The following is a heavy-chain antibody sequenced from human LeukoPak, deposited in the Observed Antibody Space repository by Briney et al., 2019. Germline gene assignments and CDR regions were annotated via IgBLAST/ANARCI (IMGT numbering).Heavy chain of an antibody. CDR3: AAVDFDY. CDR1: GFTFSSYA. Sequence: GGSLRLSCAASGFTFSSYAMSWVRQSPGKGLEWVSAISGSGDITYYADSVKGRFSISRDSSKNTLYLQMNSLKTEDTAVYYCAAVDFDYWGQGTLVTVSS. D-gene: IGHD4-23*01. J-gene: IGHJ4*02. CDR2: ISGSGDIT. V-gene: IGHV3-23*01.